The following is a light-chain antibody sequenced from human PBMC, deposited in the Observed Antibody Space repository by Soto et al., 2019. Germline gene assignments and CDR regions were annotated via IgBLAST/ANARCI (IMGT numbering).Light chain of an antibody. CDR3: QKYDTSPYT. J-gene: IGKJ2*01. V-gene: IGKV3-20*01. CDR2: RSS. CDR1: QDISSRD. Sequence: EVVLTQSPGTLSLSPGERASLSCRASQDISSRDLAWYQQRPGQAPRLLIYRSSARATGIPERFSASGSGTDFTLTISRLEPEDSEVYFCQKYDTSPYTFGQGTKLEIK.